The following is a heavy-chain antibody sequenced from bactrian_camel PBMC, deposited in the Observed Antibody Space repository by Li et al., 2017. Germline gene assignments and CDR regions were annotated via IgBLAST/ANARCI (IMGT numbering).Heavy chain of an antibody. Sequence: HVQLVESGGGLVQPGGSLRLSCTASGFTFSDNYINWVRQAPGKGLEWVSSISGKSFNTVYSDSVKGRLTVSRDNAKNSMYLQLNSLKTEDTAIYYCAKLQRGSFPRPWDSWGQGTQVTVS. CDR1: GFTFSDNY. V-gene: IGHV3-2*01. D-gene: IGHD2*01. CDR2: ISGKSFNT. CDR3: AKLQRGSFPRPWDS. J-gene: IGHJ4*01.